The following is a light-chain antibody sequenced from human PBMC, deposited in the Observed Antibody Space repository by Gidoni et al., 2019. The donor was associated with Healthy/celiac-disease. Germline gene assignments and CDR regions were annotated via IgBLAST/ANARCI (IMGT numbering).Light chain of an antibody. CDR1: QSISSY. CDR2: AAS. V-gene: IGKV1-39*01. Sequence: DIQMTQSPSSLSASVGDRVTITCGASQSISSYLNWYQQKPGKAPKLLIYAASSLQSGVTSRFSGSGSGTDFTLTISSLQPEDFATYYCQQSYSTPITFGQGTRLEIK. CDR3: QQSYSTPIT. J-gene: IGKJ5*01.